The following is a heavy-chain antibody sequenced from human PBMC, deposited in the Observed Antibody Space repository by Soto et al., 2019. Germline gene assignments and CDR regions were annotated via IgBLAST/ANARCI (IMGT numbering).Heavy chain of an antibody. V-gene: IGHV3-23*01. Sequence: EVQLLESGGGLVQPGGSLRLSCAASGFTFSSYAMSWVRQAPGKGLEWVSAISGSGGSTYYADSVKGRFTISRDNSKNTLYLQMNSLRAEDTAVYYCAKQIVVVTAMDYGMDVWGQGTTVTVSS. CDR3: AKQIVVVTAMDYGMDV. J-gene: IGHJ6*02. CDR2: ISGSGGST. CDR1: GFTFSSYA. D-gene: IGHD2-21*02.